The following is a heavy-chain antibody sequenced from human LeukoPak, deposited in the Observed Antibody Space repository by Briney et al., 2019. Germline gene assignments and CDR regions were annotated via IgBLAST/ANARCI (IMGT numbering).Heavy chain of an antibody. CDR1: GFTFSSYE. D-gene: IGHD1-14*01. Sequence: GGSLRLSCAASGFTFSSYEMNWVRQAPGKGLEGVSYISSSGSTIYYADPVKGRFTISRDNAKNSLYLQMNSLRAEDTAVYYCARESSPEDAFDIWGQGTMVTVSS. CDR2: ISSSGSTI. CDR3: ARESSPEDAFDI. V-gene: IGHV3-48*03. J-gene: IGHJ3*02.